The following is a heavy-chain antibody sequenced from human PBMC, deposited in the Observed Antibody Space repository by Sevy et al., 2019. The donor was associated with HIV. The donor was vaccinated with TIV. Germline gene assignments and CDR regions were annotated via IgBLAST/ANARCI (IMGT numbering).Heavy chain of an antibody. D-gene: IGHD1-1*01. J-gene: IGHJ4*02. Sequence: SETLSLTCTVSGGSISSYYWSWIRQPPGKGLEWIGYIYYSGSTNYNPSLKSRVTISVDTSKNQFSLKLSSVTAAETAVYYCARTPRGSLQPTSLLYTFDYWGQGTLVTVSS. CDR2: IYYSGST. CDR1: GGSISSYY. CDR3: ARTPRGSLQPTSLLYTFDY. V-gene: IGHV4-59*01.